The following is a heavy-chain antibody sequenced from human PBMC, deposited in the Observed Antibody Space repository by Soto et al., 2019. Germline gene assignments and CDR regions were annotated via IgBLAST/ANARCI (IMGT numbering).Heavy chain of an antibody. J-gene: IGHJ3*02. CDR1: GYPVTAYY. V-gene: IGHV1-2*02. CDR3: ARGGGVGVAGSAAFDM. CDR2: INPATGAA. D-gene: IGHD3-3*01. Sequence: QLHLVQSGAVVKKPGASVTVSCSASGYPVTAYYMHWVRQAPGRGLEWMGGINPATGAAKYTQTFQGRVTMTRDTSTSTVFMELSSLPSEPTAVFYCARGGGVGVAGSAAFDMWGQGTLVTVSS.